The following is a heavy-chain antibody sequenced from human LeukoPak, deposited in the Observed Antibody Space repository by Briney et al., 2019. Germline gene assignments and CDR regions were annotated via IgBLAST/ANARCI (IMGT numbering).Heavy chain of an antibody. CDR2: INHSGST. J-gene: IGHJ4*02. D-gene: IGHD5-18*01. V-gene: IGHV4-34*01. CDR3: ARGKRYSYGFFDY. CDR1: GGSFSGYY. Sequence: SETLSLTCAVYGGSFSGYYWSWIRQPPGKGLEWIGEINHSGSTNYNPSLKSRVTISVDTSKNQFSLKLSSVTAADTAVHYCARGKRYSYGFFDYWGQGTLVTVSS.